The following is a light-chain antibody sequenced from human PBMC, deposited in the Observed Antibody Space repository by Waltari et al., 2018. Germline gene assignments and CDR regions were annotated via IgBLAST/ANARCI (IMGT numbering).Light chain of an antibody. CDR3: QQYGRSVMYT. J-gene: IGKJ2*01. V-gene: IGKV3-20*01. Sequence: RASQCITKNYLAWYQENHGPAPRPHLYGASRWAAGIPDRFSGSESGTDVDITISRLEPEDFAVYYCQQYGRSVMYTFGQATKLEIK. CDR2: GAS. CDR1: QCITKNY.